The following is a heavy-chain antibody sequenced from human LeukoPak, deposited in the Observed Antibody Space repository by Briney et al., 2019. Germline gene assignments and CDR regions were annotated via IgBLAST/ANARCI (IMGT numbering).Heavy chain of an antibody. V-gene: IGHV1-24*01. Sequence: ASVKVSCKVSGYTLTELSMHWVRQAPGKGLEWMGGFDPEDGETIYAQKFQGRVTMTEDTSTDTAYMELSSLRSEDTAVYYCATGFGSSWPYDAFDIWGQGTMVTVSS. J-gene: IGHJ3*02. D-gene: IGHD6-13*01. CDR1: GYTLTELS. CDR3: ATGFGSSWPYDAFDI. CDR2: FDPEDGET.